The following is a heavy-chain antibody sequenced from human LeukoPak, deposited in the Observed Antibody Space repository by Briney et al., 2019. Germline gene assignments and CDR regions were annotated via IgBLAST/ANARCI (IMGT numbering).Heavy chain of an antibody. CDR3: AKDLHYYGSGSYGVSPY. V-gene: IGHV3-30*02. J-gene: IGHJ4*02. D-gene: IGHD3-10*01. CDR2: IRYDGSNK. Sequence: GGSLRLSCAASGFTFTSYGMHWVRQAPGKGLEWVAFIRYDGSNKYYADSVKGRFTISRDNSKNTLYLQMNSLRAEDTAVYYCAKDLHYYGSGSYGVSPYWGQGTLVTVSS. CDR1: GFTFTSYG.